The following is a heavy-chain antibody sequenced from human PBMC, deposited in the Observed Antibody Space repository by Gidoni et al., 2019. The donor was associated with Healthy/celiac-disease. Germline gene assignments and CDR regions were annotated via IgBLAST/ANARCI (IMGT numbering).Heavy chain of an antibody. CDR1: GGSISSYY. J-gene: IGHJ6*02. D-gene: IGHD3-10*01. Sequence: QVQLQESGPGLVKPSETLSLTCTVSGGSISSYYWSWIRQPAGKGLEWIGRIYTSGSNNYNPSLKRRVTMSVDTSKNQFSLKLSSVTAADTAVYYCAKEGPMVRDYYGMDVWGQGTTVTVSS. V-gene: IGHV4-4*07. CDR3: AKEGPMVRDYYGMDV. CDR2: IYTSGSN.